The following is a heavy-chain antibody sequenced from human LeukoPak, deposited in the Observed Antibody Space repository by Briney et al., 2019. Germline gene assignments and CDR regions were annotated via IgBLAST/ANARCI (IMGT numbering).Heavy chain of an antibody. V-gene: IGHV3-23*01. CDR1: GFTFSSYA. CDR3: AKRRTTVITMDYFDY. J-gene: IGHJ4*02. CDR2: ISGGAGTP. D-gene: IGHD4-17*01. Sequence: GGSQRLSCAASGFTFSSYAMSWVRQAPGKGLEWVSGISGGAGTPYYADSVKGRFTISRDNSKSTLYLQMTSLRAEDTAVYYCAKRRTTVITMDYFDYWGQGTLVTVSS.